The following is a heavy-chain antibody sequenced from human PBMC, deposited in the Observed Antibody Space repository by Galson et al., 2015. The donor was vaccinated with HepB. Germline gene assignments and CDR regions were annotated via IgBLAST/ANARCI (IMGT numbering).Heavy chain of an antibody. J-gene: IGHJ4*02. Sequence: SLRLSCAASGFTFSSYGMHWVRQAPGKGLEWVADISYDGSNKYYADSEKARFNIPRDNSKNTLHLQMNSLRAEDTAVYYCAKDRGIAAAGIHYWGQGTLVTVSS. CDR3: AKDRGIAAAGIHY. CDR2: ISYDGSNK. D-gene: IGHD6-13*01. CDR1: GFTFSSYG. V-gene: IGHV3-30*18.